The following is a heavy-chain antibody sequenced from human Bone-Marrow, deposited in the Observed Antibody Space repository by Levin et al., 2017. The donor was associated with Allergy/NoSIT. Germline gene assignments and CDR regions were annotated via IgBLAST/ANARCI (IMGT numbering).Heavy chain of an antibody. Sequence: SQTLSLTCAVSNYSINSDFHWGWIRQPPGKGLEWIGSIDPSGNTYYNPSLKSRVTISMDTSENQFSLRLTSVTAADTAVYFCAREYYMDVWGKGTTVTVSS. J-gene: IGHJ6*03. V-gene: IGHV4-38-2*02. CDR1: NYSINSDFH. CDR3: AREYYMDV. CDR2: IDPSGNT.